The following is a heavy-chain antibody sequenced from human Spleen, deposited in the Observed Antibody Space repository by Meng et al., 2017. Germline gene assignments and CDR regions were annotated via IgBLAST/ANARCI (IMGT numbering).Heavy chain of an antibody. V-gene: IGHV4-34*01. D-gene: IGHD4-11*01. CDR3: ARGPTTMAHDFDY. CDR1: GGSFSGYY. Sequence: SETLSLTCAVYGGSFSGYYWSWIRQPPGKGLEWIGEINHSGSTNYNPSLKSRVTISVDTSTNQFSLKLSTVTAADTAVYYCARGPTTMAHDFDYWGQGTLVTVSS. CDR2: INHSGST. J-gene: IGHJ4*02.